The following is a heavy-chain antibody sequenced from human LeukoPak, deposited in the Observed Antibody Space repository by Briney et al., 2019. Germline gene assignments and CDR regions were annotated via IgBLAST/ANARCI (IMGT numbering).Heavy chain of an antibody. CDR3: VRDNPRCCGVIPTNIDDY. V-gene: IGHV3-48*01. J-gene: IGHJ4*02. CDR1: GFTFRSYT. D-gene: IGHD2-21*01. CDR2: INGGGSPI. Sequence: GGSLRLSCAASGFTFRSYTMHWVRQAPGKGLEWVSYINGGGSPIYYADSVRGRFTISRDNAKNSLYLQMNSLRAEDTAVYYCVRDNPRCCGVIPTNIDDYWGQGTLVTVSS.